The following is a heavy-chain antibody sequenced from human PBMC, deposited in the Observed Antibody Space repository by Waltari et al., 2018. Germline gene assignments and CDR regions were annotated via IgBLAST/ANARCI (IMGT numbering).Heavy chain of an antibody. J-gene: IGHJ3*02. V-gene: IGHV1-69*12. CDR3: ARETELLPGPDAFDI. CDR1: GGTFSSYA. CDR2: ILPIFGTA. Sequence: QVQLVQSGAEVKKPGSSVKVSCKASGGTFSSYAISWVRQAPGQGLEWMGGILPIFGTANYAQKFQGRVTITADESTSTAYMELSSLRSEDTAMYYCARETELLPGPDAFDIWGQGTMVTVSS. D-gene: IGHD3-10*01.